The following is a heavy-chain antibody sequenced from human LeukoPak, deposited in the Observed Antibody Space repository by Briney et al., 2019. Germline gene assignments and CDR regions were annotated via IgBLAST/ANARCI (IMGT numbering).Heavy chain of an antibody. V-gene: IGHV5-51*01. D-gene: IGHD2-15*01. CDR1: GYSFTTYW. CDR2: IYPGDSAN. Sequence: GESLEISCKGSGYSFTTYWIGWVRQMPGKGLELMWIIYPGDSANKSRPSFQGQTTISDDTSISTACLQWTSLAASDTAMYYCARLKDIVVVVAASPAVSFYYWGQGTLVTVSS. J-gene: IGHJ4*02. CDR3: ARLKDIVVVVAASPAVSFYY.